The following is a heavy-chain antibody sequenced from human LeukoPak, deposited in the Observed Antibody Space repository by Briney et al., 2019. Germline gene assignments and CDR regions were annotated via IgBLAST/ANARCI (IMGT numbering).Heavy chain of an antibody. CDR1: GFTFNAYT. V-gene: IGHV3-21*01. J-gene: IGHJ4*02. Sequence: GGSLRLSCAASGFTFNAYTMKWVRQAPGKGLERVSSIGDSGSHIFYADSVKGRFTTSRDNAKNSLYLQMNSLRAEDTAVYYCARDFGVIASTGGIDYWGQGTLVTVSS. D-gene: IGHD2-8*01. CDR3: ARDFGVIASTGGIDY. CDR2: IGDSGSHI.